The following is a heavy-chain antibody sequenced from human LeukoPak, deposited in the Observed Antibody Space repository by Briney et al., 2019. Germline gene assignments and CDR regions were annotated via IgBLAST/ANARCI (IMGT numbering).Heavy chain of an antibody. V-gene: IGHV4-59*08. D-gene: IGHD2-2*01. J-gene: IGHJ5*02. CDR1: GGSISSYY. Sequence: SETLSLTCTVSGGSISSYYWSWIRQPPGKGLEWIGYIYYSGSTNYNPSLKSRVTMSVDTSKNQFSLKLSSVTAADMAVYYCARQVVPADYNWFDPWGQGTLVTVSS. CDR2: IYYSGST. CDR3: ARQVVPADYNWFDP.